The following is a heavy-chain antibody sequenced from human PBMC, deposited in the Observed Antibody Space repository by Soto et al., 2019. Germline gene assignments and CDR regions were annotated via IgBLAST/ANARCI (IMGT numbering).Heavy chain of an antibody. Sequence: GGSLRLSCAASGFTFSSYAMSWVRQAPGKGLEWVSAISGSGGSTYYADSVKGRFTISRDNSKNTLYLQMNSLRAEDTAVYYCAKRRIQSPGYYYYYYMDVWGKGTTVTVSS. J-gene: IGHJ6*03. CDR2: ISGSGGST. CDR3: AKRRIQSPGYYYYYYMDV. CDR1: GFTFSSYA. D-gene: IGHD5-18*01. V-gene: IGHV3-23*01.